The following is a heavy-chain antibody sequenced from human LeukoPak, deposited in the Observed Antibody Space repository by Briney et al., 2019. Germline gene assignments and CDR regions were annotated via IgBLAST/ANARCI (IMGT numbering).Heavy chain of an antibody. CDR2: ISGSGDTT. D-gene: IGHD1/OR15-1a*01. CDR3: GRIAINANNGMDV. V-gene: IGHV3-23*01. J-gene: IGHJ6*02. Sequence: GGSLRLSCAASGFTFSNYVMSWVRQAPGKGLEWVSGISGSGDTTNHADSVKGRFTISRDNSKNTLYLQMNSLRTEDTAVYYCGRIAINANNGMDVWGQGTTVTVSS. CDR1: GFTFSNYV.